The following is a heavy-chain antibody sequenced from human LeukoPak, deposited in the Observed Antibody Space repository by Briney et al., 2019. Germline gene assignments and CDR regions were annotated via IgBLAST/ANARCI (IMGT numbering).Heavy chain of an antibody. D-gene: IGHD5-12*01. CDR3: ASTSGYDGVTNY. V-gene: IGHV1-2*02. J-gene: IGHJ4*02. Sequence: ASVTVSCKASGYTFTGYYMHWVRQAPGQGLEWMGWINPNSGGTNYAQKFQGRVTMTRDTSISTAYMELSRLRFDDTAVYYCASTSGYDGVTNYWGQGTLVTVSS. CDR2: INPNSGGT. CDR1: GYTFTGYY.